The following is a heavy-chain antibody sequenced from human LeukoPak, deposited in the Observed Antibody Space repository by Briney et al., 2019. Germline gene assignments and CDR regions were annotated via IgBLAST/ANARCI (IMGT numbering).Heavy chain of an antibody. J-gene: IGHJ4*02. D-gene: IGHD1-26*01. Sequence: HGESLKISCKGSGYSFTSYWIGWVRQMPGKGLEWMGIIYPGDSDTRYSPSFQGQVTISADKSISTAYLPWSSLKASATAMYYCARHGESYRPFIAGGGQGTLVTVSS. CDR1: GYSFTSYW. V-gene: IGHV5-51*01. CDR2: IYPGDSDT. CDR3: ARHGESYRPFIAG.